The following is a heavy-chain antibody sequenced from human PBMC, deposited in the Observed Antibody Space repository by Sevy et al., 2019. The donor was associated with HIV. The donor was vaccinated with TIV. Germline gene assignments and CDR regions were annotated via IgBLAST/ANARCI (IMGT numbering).Heavy chain of an antibody. V-gene: IGHV5-10-1*01. CDR1: GYSFTSYW. CDR3: ARRVGIAAAGDYYYSYLAV. J-gene: IGHJ6*03. CDR2: IDPSDSYT. Sequence: GESLKISCKGSGYSFTSYWISWVRQMPGKGLEWMGRIDPSDSYTNYSPSFQGHVTISADKSISTAYLQWSSLKASDTAMYYCARRVGIAAAGDYYYSYLAVWGKGTTVTVSS. D-gene: IGHD6-13*01.